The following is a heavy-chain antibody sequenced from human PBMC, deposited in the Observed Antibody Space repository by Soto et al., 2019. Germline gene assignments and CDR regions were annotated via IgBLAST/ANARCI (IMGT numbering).Heavy chain of an antibody. Sequence: QVQLVQSGAEVKKPGASVKVSCKASGYTFTSYGMHWVRQAPGQRLEWMGYINPGSGNTKYSQKFQGRVTITGDTSATTVYMELSGLRSEDTAVYYCARVHVDVPTEFDYWGQGTLVTVSS. D-gene: IGHD3-10*02. CDR2: INPGSGNT. V-gene: IGHV1-3*01. CDR3: ARVHVDVPTEFDY. CDR1: GYTFTSYG. J-gene: IGHJ4*02.